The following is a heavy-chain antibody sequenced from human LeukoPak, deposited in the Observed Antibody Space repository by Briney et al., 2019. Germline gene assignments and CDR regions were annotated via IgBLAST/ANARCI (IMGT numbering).Heavy chain of an antibody. V-gene: IGHV3-23*01. CDR2: ISGPSANT. D-gene: IGHD2-2*03. CDR1: GFTLSAYG. Sequence: QPGGSLRLSCAASGFTLSAYGMTWVRQAPGRGLEGVSSISGPSANTYYADSVRGRFTISRDNSKNTLYLQVDSLRAEDTAVYYCAKPYGNCDSASCYLSFDQWGQGTVVTVSS. CDR3: AKPYGNCDSASCYLSFDQ. J-gene: IGHJ4*02.